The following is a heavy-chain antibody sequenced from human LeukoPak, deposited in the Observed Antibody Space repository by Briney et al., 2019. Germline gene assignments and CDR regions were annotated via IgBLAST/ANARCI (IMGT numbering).Heavy chain of an antibody. CDR3: ARESGLRLGEFQGMDV. V-gene: IGHV4-31*03. CDR2: IYYSGST. D-gene: IGHD3-16*01. Sequence: PSQTLSLTCTVSGGSISSGGYYWSWIRQHPGKGLEWIGYIYYSGSTYYNPSLKSRVTISVDTSKNQFSLKLSSVTAADTAVYYCARESGLRLGEFQGMDVWGQGTTVTVSS. J-gene: IGHJ6*02. CDR1: GGSISSGGYY.